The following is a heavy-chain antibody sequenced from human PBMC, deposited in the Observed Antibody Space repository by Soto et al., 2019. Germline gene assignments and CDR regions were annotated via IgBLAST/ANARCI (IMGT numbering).Heavy chain of an antibody. V-gene: IGHV3-30*02. CDR3: AKGIDDSSGPLDY. CDR2: IWYDGSNK. J-gene: IGHJ4*02. CDR1: GFTFSSYG. D-gene: IGHD3-22*01. Sequence: GGSLRLSCAASGFTFSSYGMHWVRQAPGKGLEWVAVIWYDGSNKYYADSVKGRFTISRDNSKNTLYLQMNSLRAEDTAVYYCAKGIDDSSGPLDYWGQGTLVTVSS.